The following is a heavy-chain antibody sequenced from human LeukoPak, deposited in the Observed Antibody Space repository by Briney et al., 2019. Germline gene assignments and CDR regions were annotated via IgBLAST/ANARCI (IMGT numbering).Heavy chain of an antibody. D-gene: IGHD3-22*01. V-gene: IGHV1-3*01. CDR1: GYTFTSYA. CDR2: INAGNGNT. J-gene: IGHJ4*02. CDR3: AKPLWYYYDSSAGVTDY. Sequence: GASVKVSCKASGYTFTSYAMHWVRQAPGQRLEWMGWINAGNGNTKYSQKFQGRVTITRDTSASTAYMELSSLRSEDTAVYYCAKPLWYYYDSSAGVTDYWGQGTLVTVSS.